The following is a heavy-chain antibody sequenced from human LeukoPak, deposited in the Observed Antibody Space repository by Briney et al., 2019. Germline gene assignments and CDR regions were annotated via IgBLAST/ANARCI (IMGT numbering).Heavy chain of an antibody. D-gene: IGHD3-10*01. CDR2: INPNSGGT. CDR3: ARVRPVRGIDWFDP. V-gene: IGHV1-2*02. Sequence: ASVKVSCKASGYTFTSYYMHWVRQAPGQGLEWMGWINPNSGGTNNAQKFQGRVTMTRDTSISTAYMELSRLRSDDTAIYYCARVRPVRGIDWFDPWGQGTLVTVSS. J-gene: IGHJ5*02. CDR1: GYTFTSYY.